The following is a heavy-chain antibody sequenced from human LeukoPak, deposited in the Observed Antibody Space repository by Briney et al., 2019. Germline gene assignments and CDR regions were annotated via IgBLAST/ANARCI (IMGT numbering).Heavy chain of an antibody. V-gene: IGHV4-59*12. CDR1: GGSISSYY. Sequence: SETLSLTCTVSGGSISSYYWSWIRQPPGKGLEWIGYIYYSGSTNYNPSLKSRVTMSVDTSKNQFSLKLSSVTAADTAVYYCEVWFGEGFFDYWGQGTLVTVSS. D-gene: IGHD3-10*01. J-gene: IGHJ4*02. CDR2: IYYSGST. CDR3: EVWFGEGFFDY.